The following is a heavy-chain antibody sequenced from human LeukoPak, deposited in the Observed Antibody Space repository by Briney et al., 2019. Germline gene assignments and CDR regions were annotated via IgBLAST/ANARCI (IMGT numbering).Heavy chain of an antibody. V-gene: IGHV3-23*01. CDR2: ISGSGGST. D-gene: IGHD3-16*02. CDR1: GFTFSSYA. CDR3: AKGGYDYVWGSYRSTFFDY. J-gene: IGHJ4*02. Sequence: PGGSLRLSCAASGFTFSSYAMSWVRQAPGKGLEWVSAISGSGGSTYYADSVKGRFTISRDNSKNTLYLQMNSLRAEDTAVYYCAKGGYDYVWGSYRSTFFDYWGQGTLVTGSS.